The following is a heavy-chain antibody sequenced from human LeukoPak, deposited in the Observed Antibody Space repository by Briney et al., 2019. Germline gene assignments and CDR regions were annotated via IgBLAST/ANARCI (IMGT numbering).Heavy chain of an antibody. CDR1: GYTFTGYY. J-gene: IGHJ4*02. D-gene: IGHD3-22*01. CDR3: ARKNLDSSGYDY. Sequence: GASVKVSCKASGYTFTGYYMHWVRQAPGQGLEWMGWINPNSGGTNYAQKFQGRVTMTRDTSISTAYMELSSLRSEDTAVYYCARKNLDSSGYDYWGQGTLVTVSS. V-gene: IGHV1-2*02. CDR2: INPNSGGT.